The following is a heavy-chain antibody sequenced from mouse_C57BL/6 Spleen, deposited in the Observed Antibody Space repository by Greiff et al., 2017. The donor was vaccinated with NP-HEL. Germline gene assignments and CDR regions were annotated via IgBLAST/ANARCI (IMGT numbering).Heavy chain of an antibody. CDR1: GYTFTDYY. J-gene: IGHJ3*01. CDR2: INPNNGGT. V-gene: IGHV1-26*01. D-gene: IGHD2-4*01. Sequence: EVQLQQSGPELVKPGASVKISCKASGYTFTDYYMNWVKQSHGKSLEWIGDINPNNGGTSYNQKFKGKATLTVDKSSSTAYMELRSLTSEDSAVYYCAKYYDRGFAYWGQGTLVTVSA. CDR3: AKYYDRGFAY.